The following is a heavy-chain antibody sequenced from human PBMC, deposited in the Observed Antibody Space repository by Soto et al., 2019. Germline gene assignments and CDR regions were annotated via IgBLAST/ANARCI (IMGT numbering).Heavy chain of an antibody. Sequence: QTLSLTCAISGDSVSSNSAAWSWIRQSPSRGLEWMGRTYYRSKWYNDYAVSVKSRITINPDTSKNQFSLQLNSVTPEDTAVYYCARDRYYGSGSYYKFLWFDPWGQGTLVTVSS. V-gene: IGHV6-1*01. CDR3: ARDRYYGSGSYYKFLWFDP. D-gene: IGHD3-10*01. CDR1: GDSVSSNSAA. CDR2: TYYRSKWYN. J-gene: IGHJ5*02.